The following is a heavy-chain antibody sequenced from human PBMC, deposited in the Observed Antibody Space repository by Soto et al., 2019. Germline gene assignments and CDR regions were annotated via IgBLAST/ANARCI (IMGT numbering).Heavy chain of an antibody. CDR3: ARGGNVVVVTAAFDY. J-gene: IGHJ4*02. Sequence: QVQLMQSGAEVKKPGASVKVSCKASGNTFTNYYIHWVRQAPGQGLEWMGTINPSGGHTTYAQKFLGRVSMTRDTSTRTLYSELTSLRSEDTAVYYCARGGNVVVVTAAFDYWGQGTLVTVSS. CDR2: INPSGGHT. CDR1: GNTFTNYY. V-gene: IGHV1-46*01. D-gene: IGHD2-21*02.